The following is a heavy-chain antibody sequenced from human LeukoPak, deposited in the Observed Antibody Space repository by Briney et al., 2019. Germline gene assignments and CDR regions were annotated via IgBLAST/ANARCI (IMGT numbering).Heavy chain of an antibody. CDR3: ARLGSRDGYNFHWFDP. V-gene: IGHV5-51*01. J-gene: IGHJ5*02. Sequence: GESLKISCKGSGYSFTNYWIGWVRQMPGKGLEWMGIIYPDDADTRYRPSFQGQVTISADKSVTTAYLQWSSLKASDTAMYYCARLGSRDGYNFHWFDPWGQGTLVTVSS. CDR2: IYPDDADT. CDR1: GYSFTNYW. D-gene: IGHD5-24*01.